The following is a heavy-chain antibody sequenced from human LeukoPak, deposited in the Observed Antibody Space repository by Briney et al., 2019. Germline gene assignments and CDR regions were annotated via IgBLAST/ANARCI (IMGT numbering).Heavy chain of an antibody. J-gene: IGHJ4*02. CDR1: GFTFSNCC. CDR2: INENASII. V-gene: IGHV3-74*01. CDR3: VRDLILVWTPGDDFDH. D-gene: IGHD2-8*01. Sequence: GGTLRLSCAASGFTFSNCCMHWVRQAPGKGLEWVSRINENASIISYADSVKGRFTISRDNAKNTVSLQMSSLRDEDTAVYYCVRDLILVWTPGDDFDHWGQGTLVTVSS.